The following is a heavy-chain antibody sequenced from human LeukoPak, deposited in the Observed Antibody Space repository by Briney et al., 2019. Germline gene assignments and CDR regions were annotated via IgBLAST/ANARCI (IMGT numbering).Heavy chain of an antibody. V-gene: IGHV1-69*04. CDR3: ARVILGRAAAGTGPTDY. D-gene: IGHD6-13*01. J-gene: IGHJ4*02. CDR1: GGTFSSYA. Sequence: AASVKVSCKASGGTFSSYAISWVRQAPGQGLEWMGRIIPILGIANYAQKFQGRVTITADKSTGTAYMELRSLRSDDTAVYYCARVILGRAAAGTGPTDYWGQGTLVTVSS. CDR2: IIPILGIA.